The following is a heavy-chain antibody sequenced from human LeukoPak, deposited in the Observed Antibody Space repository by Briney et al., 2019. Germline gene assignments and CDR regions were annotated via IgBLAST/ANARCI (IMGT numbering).Heavy chain of an antibody. CDR3: ARNYRFALDYYYMDV. D-gene: IGHD4-11*01. CDR2: IIPIFGTA. J-gene: IGHJ6*03. CDR1: GGTFSSYA. Sequence: GASVRVSCKASGGTFSSYAISWVRQAPGQGLEWMGGIIPIFGTANYAQKFQGRVTITADKSTSTAYMELSSLRSEDTAVYYCARNYRFALDYYYMDVWGKGTTVTISS. V-gene: IGHV1-69*06.